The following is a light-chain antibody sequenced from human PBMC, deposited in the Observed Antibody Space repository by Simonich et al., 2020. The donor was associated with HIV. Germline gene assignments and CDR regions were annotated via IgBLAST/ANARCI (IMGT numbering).Light chain of an antibody. V-gene: IGLV2-14*01. CDR1: SSDVGGYNY. J-gene: IGLJ2*01. CDR2: DVS. CDR3: SSYTSSSTVV. Sequence: QSALTQPVSVSGSPGQSITISCTGTSSDVGGYNYVSWYQQHPGKAPKLMIYDVSKRPSGVSNRFSGSKSGNTASLTISRLRAEDEADYYCSSYTSSSTVVFGGGTKLTVL.